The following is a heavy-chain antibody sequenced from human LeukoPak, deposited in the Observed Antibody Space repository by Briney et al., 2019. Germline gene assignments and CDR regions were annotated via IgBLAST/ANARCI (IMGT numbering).Heavy chain of an antibody. CDR3: ARAFLGSSYYLDY. CDR1: VYTFTNYY. V-gene: IGHV1-2*02. Sequence: ASVKVSCKASVYTFTNYYMHWVRQAPGQGPEWMGWINPNSGDTNYAQKFQGRVTMTRDMSISTAYMDLSRLTSDDTAVHYCARAFLGSSYYLDYWGQGTLVTVSS. D-gene: IGHD1-26*01. J-gene: IGHJ4*02. CDR2: INPNSGDT.